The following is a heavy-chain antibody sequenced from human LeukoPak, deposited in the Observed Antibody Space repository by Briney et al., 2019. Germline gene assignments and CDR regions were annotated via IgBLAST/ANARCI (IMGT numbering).Heavy chain of an antibody. J-gene: IGHJ4*02. Sequence: SETLSLTCTVSGGSVTDYWSWIRQSPGKGLEWIGYIYYTGTSYNPSLKSRVTISADTSKNQFSLKLISVTAADTAVYYCASPKLGNDYWGQGTLVTVSS. CDR2: IYYTGT. CDR1: GGSVTDY. CDR3: ASPKLGNDY. D-gene: IGHD7-27*01. V-gene: IGHV4-59*02.